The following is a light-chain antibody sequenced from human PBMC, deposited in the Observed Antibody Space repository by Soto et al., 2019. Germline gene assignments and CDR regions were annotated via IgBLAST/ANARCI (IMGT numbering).Light chain of an antibody. CDR3: ESWDDTLKGHV. J-gene: IGLJ3*02. V-gene: IGLV1-44*01. CDR2: HDD. CDR1: SSDIGSNV. Sequence: QSVLTQPPSASGTPGQRVTISCSGSSSDIGSNVVNWYQQVPGKAPKLLLYHDDLRPSGVSDRFSGSKSGTSASLAISGLQSEDEADYYCESWDDTLKGHVFGGGTKLTVL.